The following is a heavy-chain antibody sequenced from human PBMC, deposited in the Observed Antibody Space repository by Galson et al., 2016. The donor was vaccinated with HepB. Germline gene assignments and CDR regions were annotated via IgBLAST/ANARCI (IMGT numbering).Heavy chain of an antibody. V-gene: IGHV3-43*01. CDR2: ISWDGGRT. Sequence: SLRLSCAASGFIFDNYSMHWVRQGPGKRLEWLSIISWDGGRTEYVDTVKGRFTISSDNRKNYLYLHMNSLRIEDSALYSCVKDRSGYGGFDNWGQGARVTVSS. CDR1: GFIFDNYS. J-gene: IGHJ4*02. D-gene: IGHD4-23*01. CDR3: VKDRSGYGGFDN.